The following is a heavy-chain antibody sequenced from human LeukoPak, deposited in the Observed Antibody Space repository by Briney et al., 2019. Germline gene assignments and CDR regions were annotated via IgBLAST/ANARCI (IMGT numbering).Heavy chain of an antibody. CDR1: GSTFTNYA. D-gene: IGHD4-23*01. Sequence: GGSLRLSCAASGSTFTNYAMLWVRQAPGKGLEWVAVISYDETNKYYEDSVKGRFTISRDSSKNTLYLQMSSLRDEDTAVYYCAKNNDYGGSYWYFDLWGRGTLVTVSS. J-gene: IGHJ2*01. CDR3: AKNNDYGGSYWYFDL. V-gene: IGHV3-30*04. CDR2: ISYDETNK.